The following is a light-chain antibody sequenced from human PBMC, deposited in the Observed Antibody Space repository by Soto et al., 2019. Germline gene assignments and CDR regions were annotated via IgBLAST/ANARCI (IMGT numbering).Light chain of an antibody. CDR1: QSLRSTS. CDR3: QQYDSSPRT. J-gene: IGKJ1*01. V-gene: IGKV3-20*01. Sequence: EIVLTQSPRTLSLSPGERATLSCRASQSLRSTSLAWYQQKPGQAPRLLISGASTRAADIPDRFSGSGSGTDFTLTIGRLEPEDPAVYYCQQYDSSPRTFGQGTKVDIK. CDR2: GAS.